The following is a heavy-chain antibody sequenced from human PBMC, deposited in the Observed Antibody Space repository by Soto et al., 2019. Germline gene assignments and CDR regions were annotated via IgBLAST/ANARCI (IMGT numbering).Heavy chain of an antibody. J-gene: IGHJ6*02. Sequence: ASVKVSCKASGYTFTDYYMHWVRQAPGQGLEWMGWINPNSGGTNYAQKFQGRVTMTRVTSISTAYMELSSLRSDDTALYYCAKDPNIVVVPAATGGMDVWGQRTTVTVSS. CDR2: INPNSGGT. D-gene: IGHD2-2*01. V-gene: IGHV1-2*02. CDR1: GYTFTDYY. CDR3: AKDPNIVVVPAATGGMDV.